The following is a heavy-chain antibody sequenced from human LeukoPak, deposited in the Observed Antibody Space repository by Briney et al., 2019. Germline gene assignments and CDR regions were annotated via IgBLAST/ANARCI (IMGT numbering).Heavy chain of an antibody. CDR1: GFTFSSYS. D-gene: IGHD2-2*01. J-gene: IGHJ3*02. V-gene: IGHV3-21*01. CDR2: ISSSSSYI. CDR3: ARDPPSAVPAATDAFDT. Sequence: GGSLRLSCAASGFTFSSYSMNWVRQAPGKGLEWVSSISSSSSYIYYADSVKGRFTISRDNAKNSLYLQMNSLRAEDTAVYYCARDPPSAVPAATDAFDTWGQGTMVTVSS.